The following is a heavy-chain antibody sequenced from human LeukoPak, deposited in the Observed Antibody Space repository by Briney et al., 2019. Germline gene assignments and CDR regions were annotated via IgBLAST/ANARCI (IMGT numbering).Heavy chain of an antibody. CDR1: GFTFSSYA. Sequence: GGSLRLSCAASGFTFSSYAMSWVRQAPGKGLEWVANIKQDGSASFCADSVKGRFTISRDNAKNSLHLQMSSLRVEDTASYYCARGMSLADWGQGTTVTVSS. J-gene: IGHJ6*02. V-gene: IGHV3-7*01. CDR3: ARGMSLAD. CDR2: IKQDGSAS.